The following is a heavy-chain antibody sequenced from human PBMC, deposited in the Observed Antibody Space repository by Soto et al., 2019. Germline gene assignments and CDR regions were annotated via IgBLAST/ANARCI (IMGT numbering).Heavy chain of an antibody. J-gene: IGHJ5*01. Sequence: GGSLRLSCAASGFTFSNYWIHWVRQAPGKGLVWVPRINVDASGANYADFVKGRFTISRDNAKNTVYLQMNSVRAEDTAVYYCVRGAYRGFRLDSWGQGTLVTVSS. CDR2: INVDASGA. D-gene: IGHD5-18*01. CDR3: VRGAYRGFRLDS. V-gene: IGHV3-74*01. CDR1: GFTFSNYW.